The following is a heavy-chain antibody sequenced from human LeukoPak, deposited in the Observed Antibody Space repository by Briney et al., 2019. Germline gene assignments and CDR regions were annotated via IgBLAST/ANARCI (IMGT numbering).Heavy chain of an antibody. D-gene: IGHD2-2*01. Sequence: SVKVSCKASGGTFSSYTISWVRQAPGQGLEWMGRIIPILGIANYAQKFHGRVTITADKSTSTAYMGLSSLRSEDTAVYYCARDCSSTSCYPGFDPWGQGTLVTVSS. J-gene: IGHJ5*02. CDR1: GGTFSSYT. V-gene: IGHV1-69*04. CDR3: ARDCSSTSCYPGFDP. CDR2: IIPILGIA.